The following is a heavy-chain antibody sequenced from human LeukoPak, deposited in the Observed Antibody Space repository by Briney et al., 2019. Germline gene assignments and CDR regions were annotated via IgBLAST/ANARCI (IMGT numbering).Heavy chain of an antibody. CDR3: ARSSVNWFDP. V-gene: IGHV5-51*01. CDR1: GYSFTTYW. Sequence: GESLKISCKGSGYSFTTYWIVWVRQMSGKGLEWMGIIYPGDSNTRYSPSFQGQVTMSADKSISTAYLQWSSLRASDTAMYYCARSSVNWFDPWGQGTLVTVSS. CDR2: IYPGDSNT. D-gene: IGHD3-3*01. J-gene: IGHJ5*02.